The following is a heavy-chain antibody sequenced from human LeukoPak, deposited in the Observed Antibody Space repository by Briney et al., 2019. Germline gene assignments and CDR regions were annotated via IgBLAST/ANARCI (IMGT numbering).Heavy chain of an antibody. D-gene: IGHD2-15*01. V-gene: IGHV3-48*03. Sequence: GWSLTLSCAASGFTFSSYELNWVRQAAGKGLEWDSYISSSGSTIYYADSVKGRFTISRDNAKNSLYLQMNSLRAEDTAVYYCARDLGDCSGGSCYLYYYYYYGMDVWGQGTTVTVSS. CDR1: GFTFSSYE. CDR3: ARDLGDCSGGSCYLYYYYYYGMDV. J-gene: IGHJ6*02. CDR2: ISSSGSTI.